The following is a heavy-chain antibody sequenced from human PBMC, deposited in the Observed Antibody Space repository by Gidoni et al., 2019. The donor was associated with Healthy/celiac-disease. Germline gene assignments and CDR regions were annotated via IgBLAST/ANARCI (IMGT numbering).Heavy chain of an antibody. CDR3: TRRRVSSGGAFDY. J-gene: IGHJ4*02. CDR1: GFTFGDYV. D-gene: IGHD3-16*01. V-gene: IGHV3-49*03. CDR2: IRSKPYGGTT. Sequence: EVQVVESGGGLVQPGRSLRLSCTVSGFTFGDYVMSWFRQAPGEGLEWVGFIRSKPYGGTTEYAASVKGRFIISRDDSKNIAYLQMNSLKSEDTAVYYCTRRRVSSGGAFDYWGQGTLVTVSS.